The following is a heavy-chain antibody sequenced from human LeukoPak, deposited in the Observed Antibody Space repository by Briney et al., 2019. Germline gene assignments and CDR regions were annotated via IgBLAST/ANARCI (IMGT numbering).Heavy chain of an antibody. Sequence: GGSLRLSCAASGFSFSSFSMNWVRQAPGKGLEWVSYISGGSSFTYYVDSVKGRFTISRDNAKNSLYLQMNSLRAEDTAVYYCARGDGYNWGGFDYWGQGTLVTVSS. CDR2: ISGGSSFT. J-gene: IGHJ4*02. D-gene: IGHD5-24*01. CDR3: ARGDGYNWGGFDY. V-gene: IGHV3-21*01. CDR1: GFSFSSFS.